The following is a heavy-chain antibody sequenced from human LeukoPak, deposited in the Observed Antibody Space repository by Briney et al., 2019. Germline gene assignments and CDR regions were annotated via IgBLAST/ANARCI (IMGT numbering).Heavy chain of an antibody. D-gene: IGHD3-10*01. CDR3: AKTMVRGVIIPLFDY. J-gene: IGHJ4*02. CDR2: ISGSGGST. CDR1: GVTFSSYA. Sequence: PGGSLRLSCAASGVTFSSYAMSWVRQAPGKGLEWVSAISGSGGSTYYADSVKGRFTISRDNSKNTLYLQMNSLRAEDTAVYYCAKTMVRGVIIPLFDYWGQGTLVTVSS. V-gene: IGHV3-23*01.